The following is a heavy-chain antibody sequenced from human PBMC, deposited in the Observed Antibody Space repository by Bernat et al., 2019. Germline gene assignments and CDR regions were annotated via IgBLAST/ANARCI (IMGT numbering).Heavy chain of an antibody. V-gene: IGHV4-59*01. Sequence: QVQLQESGPGLVKPSETLSLTCTVSGGSISSYYWSWIRQPPGKGLEWIGYIYYSGSTNYNPSLKSRVTISVDTSKNQFSLKLSSVTDADTAVYYCARDDLNYGEWSEYGMDVWGQGTTVTVSS. J-gene: IGHJ6*02. CDR3: ARDDLNYGEWSEYGMDV. CDR1: GGSISSYY. D-gene: IGHD3-16*01. CDR2: IYYSGST.